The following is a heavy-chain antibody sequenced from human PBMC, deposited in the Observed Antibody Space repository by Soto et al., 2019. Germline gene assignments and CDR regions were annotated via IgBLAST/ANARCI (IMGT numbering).Heavy chain of an antibody. V-gene: IGHV3-30*18. J-gene: IGHJ6*02. CDR3: AKDISSGSFGVVIPFYYYYYGMDV. D-gene: IGHD3-3*01. CDR1: GFTFSSYG. CDR2: ISYDGSNK. Sequence: GGSLRLSCAASGFTFSSYGMHWVRQAPGKGLEWVAGISYDGSNKYYEDSVKGRFTISRDNSKNTLYLQMNSLRAEDTAVYYCAKDISSGSFGVVIPFYYYYYGMDVWGQGTTVTVSS.